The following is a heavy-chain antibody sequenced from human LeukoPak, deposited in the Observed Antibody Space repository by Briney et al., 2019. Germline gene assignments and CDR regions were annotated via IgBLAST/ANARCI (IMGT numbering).Heavy chain of an antibody. Sequence: PSETLSLTCTDSSDSINTAAYYWTWIRQHPGKGLEWIGNIYYNGNTFDNPSLKSRVTMSVDTSKNQFSLNLSSVTAADTAVYYCARDSGGATGKFDYWGQGTLVTVSS. CDR1: SDSINTAAYY. J-gene: IGHJ4*02. V-gene: IGHV4-31*03. CDR3: ARDSGGATGKFDY. CDR2: IYYNGNT. D-gene: IGHD1-26*01.